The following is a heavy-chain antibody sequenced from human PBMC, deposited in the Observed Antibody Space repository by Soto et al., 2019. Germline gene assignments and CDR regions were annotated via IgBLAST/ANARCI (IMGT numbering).Heavy chain of an antibody. J-gene: IGHJ4*02. Sequence: QVQLQQWGAGLLKPSETLSLTCAVYGGSFSGYYWSWIRQPPGQGLEWIGEINHSGSTNYNPSLKRRVTISVDTSKNQFSLKLSSVTVADAAVYYCARGWSGWRVWLDYWGQGTLVTVSS. V-gene: IGHV4-34*01. D-gene: IGHD6-19*01. CDR2: INHSGST. CDR1: GGSFSGYY. CDR3: ARGWSGWRVWLDY.